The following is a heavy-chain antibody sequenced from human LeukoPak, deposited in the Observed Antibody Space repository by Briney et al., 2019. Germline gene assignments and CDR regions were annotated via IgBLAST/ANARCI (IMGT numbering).Heavy chain of an antibody. V-gene: IGHV3-30*02. CDR2: IRYDGSDK. CDR1: GFSFSSYG. Sequence: QSGGSLRLSCAASGFSFSSYGMHWVRQAPGKGLEWVAFIRYDGSDKYYADSVKGRFTISRDNSKNTLYLQMNSLRAEDTAVYYCAKVEYGSGTDYFDYWGQGTLVTVSS. D-gene: IGHD3-10*01. CDR3: AKVEYGSGTDYFDY. J-gene: IGHJ4*02.